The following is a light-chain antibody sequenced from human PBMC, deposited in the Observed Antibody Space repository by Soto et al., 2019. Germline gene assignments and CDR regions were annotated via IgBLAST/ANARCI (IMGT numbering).Light chain of an antibody. J-gene: IGLJ2*01. CDR2: GNS. Sequence: QSVLTQPPSVSGAPGQRVTISCTGSSSNIGAGYDVHWYQQLPGTAPKLLIYGNSNRPSGVPDRFSGSKSGTSASLAITGLQAEDEADYYCQSYDSRLSGHVVFGVGTKLTVL. CDR1: SSNIGAGYD. CDR3: QSYDSRLSGHVV. V-gene: IGLV1-40*01.